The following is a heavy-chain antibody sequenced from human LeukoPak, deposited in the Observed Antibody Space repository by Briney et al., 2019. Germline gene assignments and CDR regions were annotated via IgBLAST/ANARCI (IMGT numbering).Heavy chain of an antibody. J-gene: IGHJ6*03. CDR2: INPNSGGT. Sequence: APVKVSCKASGYTFTGYYMHWVRQAPGQGLEWMGRINPNSGGTNYAQKFQGRVTMTRDTSISTAYMELSRLRSDDTAVYYCAGYRSSVLAHYYYYYMDVWGKGTTVTVSS. V-gene: IGHV1-2*06. CDR3: AGYRSSVLAHYYYYYMDV. D-gene: IGHD6-13*01. CDR1: GYTFTGYY.